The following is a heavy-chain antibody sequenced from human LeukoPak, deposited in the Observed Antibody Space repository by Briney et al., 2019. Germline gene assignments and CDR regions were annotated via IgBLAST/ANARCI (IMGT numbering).Heavy chain of an antibody. CDR2: INTNTGNP. CDR1: GYTFTSYY. CDR3: ARDLLEAVAGNGGDY. J-gene: IGHJ4*02. V-gene: IGHV7-4-1*02. D-gene: IGHD6-19*01. Sequence: ASVKVSCKASGYTFTSYYMHWVRQAPGQGLEWMGWINTNTGNPTYAQGFTGRFVFSLDTSVSTAYLQISSLKAEDTAVYYCARDLLEAVAGNGGDYWGQGTLVTVSS.